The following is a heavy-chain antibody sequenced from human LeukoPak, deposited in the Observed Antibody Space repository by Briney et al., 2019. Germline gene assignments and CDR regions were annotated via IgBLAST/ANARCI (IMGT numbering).Heavy chain of an antibody. CDR3: AREGVGAAIDY. CDR1: GGSISSYY. D-gene: IGHD1-26*01. V-gene: IGHV4-39*07. J-gene: IGHJ4*02. CDR2: IYYSGST. Sequence: SETLSLTCTVSGGSISSYYWGWIRQPPGKGLEWIGSIYYSGSTYYNPSLKSRVTISVDTSKNQFSLKLSSVTAADTAVYYCAREGVGAAIDYWGQGTLVTVSS.